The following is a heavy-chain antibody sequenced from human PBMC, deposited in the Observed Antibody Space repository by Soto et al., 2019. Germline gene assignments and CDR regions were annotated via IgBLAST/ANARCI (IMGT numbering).Heavy chain of an antibody. CDR1: GGSISSGGYY. CDR3: ARDFGDDSSGPSYYFDY. J-gene: IGHJ4*02. D-gene: IGHD3-22*01. Sequence: SETLSLTCTVSGGSISSGGYYWSWIRQHPGKGLEWIGYIYYSGSTYYNPSLKSRVTISVDTSKNQFSLKLSSVTAADTAVYYCARDFGDDSSGPSYYFDYWGQATLVTVSS. V-gene: IGHV4-31*03. CDR2: IYYSGST.